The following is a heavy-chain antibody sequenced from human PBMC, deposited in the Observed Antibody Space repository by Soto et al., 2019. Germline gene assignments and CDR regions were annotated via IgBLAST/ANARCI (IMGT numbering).Heavy chain of an antibody. CDR2: ISSSGGVT. Sequence: GGSLRLSCAASGFSFSDSYMTWIRQAPGKGLEWISYISSSGGVTYYADSVRGRFTISRDNAENSLYLQMSALRAEDTAVYYCARMFSRYDPLYYFDYWGQGILVTVSS. J-gene: IGHJ4*02. D-gene: IGHD1-1*01. V-gene: IGHV3-11*01. CDR3: ARMFSRYDPLYYFDY. CDR1: GFSFSDSY.